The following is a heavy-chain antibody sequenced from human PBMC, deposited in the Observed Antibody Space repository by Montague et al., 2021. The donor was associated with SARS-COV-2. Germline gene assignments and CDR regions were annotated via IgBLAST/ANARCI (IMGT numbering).Heavy chain of an antibody. CDR2: IYYSGST. CDR3: VRGMGGSYLYYFDY. J-gene: IGHJ4*02. CDR1: GGSISSYY. V-gene: IGHV4-59*01. D-gene: IGHD1-26*01. Sequence: SETRSLTCTVSGGSISSYYWSWIRQPPGKGLEWIGYIYYSGSTNXXPSLKSRVTILVDMSKNQFPLKLSSVTAADTAVYYCVRGMGGSYLYYFDYWGQGTLVTVSS.